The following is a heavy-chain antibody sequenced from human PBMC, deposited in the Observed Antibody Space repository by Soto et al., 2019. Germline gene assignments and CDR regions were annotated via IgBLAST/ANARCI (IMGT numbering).Heavy chain of an antibody. J-gene: IGHJ1*01. D-gene: IGHD2-21*01. V-gene: IGHV2-26*01. CDR2: IFSNDEK. CDR3: ARLWTFEMYLQY. Sequence: QITLKESGPVLVKSTETLTLTCTVSGYSLSNARLGVSWIRQPPGKALEWLAHIFSNDEKSYNTSLESRLTSSDGISRNQVVLTMSNMDPVDAATYYCARLWTFEMYLQYWGLGILVTVTS. CDR1: GYSLSNARLG.